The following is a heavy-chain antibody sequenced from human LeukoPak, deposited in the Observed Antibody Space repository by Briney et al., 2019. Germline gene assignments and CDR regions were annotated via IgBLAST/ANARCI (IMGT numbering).Heavy chain of an antibody. V-gene: IGHV1-46*01. D-gene: IGHD6-13*01. CDR3: ARGQQPDVPDS. J-gene: IGHJ4*02. CDR2: INPSGGST. CDR1: GYTFTIYY. Sequence: ASVKVCCKVSGYTFTIYYIHSARQAPGQGLEWMGIINPSGGSTSYAQKFQGRVTMPRDTSTSTVYMELSRLRSDDTPVYYCARGQQPDVPDSRGQGTLVTVSS.